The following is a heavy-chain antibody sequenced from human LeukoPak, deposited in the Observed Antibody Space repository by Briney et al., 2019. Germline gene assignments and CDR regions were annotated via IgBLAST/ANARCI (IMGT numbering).Heavy chain of an antibody. J-gene: IGHJ6*02. CDR3: ARVGDWSNYFGMDA. CDR2: IFGNGVKT. CDR1: GFTFSGHS. Sequence: GGSLRLSCAASGFTFSGHSMTWVRQTPGKGLEWVSVIFGNGVKTYYADSLKGRFTISRDNSKSTLYLQMNSLRADDTAVYYCARVGDWSNYFGMDAWGQGTTVTVSS. V-gene: IGHV3-23*01. D-gene: IGHD3-16*01.